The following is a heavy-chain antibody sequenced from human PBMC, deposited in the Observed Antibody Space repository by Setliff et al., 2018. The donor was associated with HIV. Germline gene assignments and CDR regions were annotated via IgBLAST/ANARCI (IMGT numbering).Heavy chain of an antibody. V-gene: IGHV1-8*03. D-gene: IGHD3-22*01. CDR1: GYSFTSYD. CDR2: MNPNSGNT. J-gene: IGHJ4*02. Sequence: GASVKVSCKASGYSFTSYDINWVRQATGQGLEWMGWMNPNSGNTGYAQKFQGRVTITSDTSISTAYMELSSLRSEDTAVYYCARDPVITMMVGPKFYFDYWGQGILVTVSS. CDR3: ARDPVITMMVGPKFYFDY.